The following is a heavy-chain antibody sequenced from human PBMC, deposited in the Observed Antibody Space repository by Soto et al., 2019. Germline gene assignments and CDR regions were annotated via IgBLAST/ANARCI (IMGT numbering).Heavy chain of an antibody. CDR1: GFTFSGSA. D-gene: IGHD1-1*01. Sequence: GGSLRLSCAASGFTFSGSAMHWVRQASGKGLEWVGRIRSKANSYATAYAASVKGRFTISRDDSKNTAYLQMNSLKTEDTAVYYCTRPRGIPYNWNGLGYYYYMDVWGKGTTVTVSS. V-gene: IGHV3-73*01. J-gene: IGHJ6*03. CDR3: TRPRGIPYNWNGLGYYYYMDV. CDR2: IRSKANSYAT.